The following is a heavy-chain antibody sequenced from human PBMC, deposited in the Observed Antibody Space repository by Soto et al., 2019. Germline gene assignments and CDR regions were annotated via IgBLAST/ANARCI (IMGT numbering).Heavy chain of an antibody. J-gene: IGHJ3*02. V-gene: IGHV3-15*01. CDR2: IKSKTDGGTT. Sequence: GGSLRLSCAASGFTFSNAWMSWVRQAPGKGLEWVGRIKSKTDGGTTDYAAPVKGRFTISRDDSKNKLYLQMNSLKTEDTAVYYCTTVPQPTYYYDSSGDAFDIWGQGTMVTVSS. CDR3: TTVPQPTYYYDSSGDAFDI. D-gene: IGHD3-22*01. CDR1: GFTFSNAW.